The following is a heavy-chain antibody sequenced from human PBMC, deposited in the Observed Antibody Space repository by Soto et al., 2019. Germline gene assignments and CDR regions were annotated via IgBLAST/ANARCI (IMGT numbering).Heavy chain of an antibody. CDR2: ISYDGSNK. Sequence: VQLVESGGGVVQPGRSLRLSCAASGFTFSSYAMHWVRQAPGEGLEWVAVISYDGSNKYYADSVKGRFTISRDNSKNTLYLQMNSLRAEDTAVYYCARDRDTAMAYYYYGMDVWGQGTTVTVSS. CDR3: ARDRDTAMAYYYYGMDV. CDR1: GFTFSSYA. D-gene: IGHD5-18*01. V-gene: IGHV3-30-3*01. J-gene: IGHJ6*02.